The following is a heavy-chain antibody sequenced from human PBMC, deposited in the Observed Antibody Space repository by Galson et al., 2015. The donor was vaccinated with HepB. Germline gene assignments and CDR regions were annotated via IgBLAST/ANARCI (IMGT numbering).Heavy chain of an antibody. Sequence: SVKVSCKASGYTFTSYGISWVLQAPGQGLEWMGWISAYNGNTNYAQKLQGRVTMTTDTSTSTAYMELRSLRSDDTAVYYCARWVSIAAAHNWFDPWGQGTLVTVSS. D-gene: IGHD6-13*01. CDR2: ISAYNGNT. CDR3: ARWVSIAAAHNWFDP. J-gene: IGHJ5*02. V-gene: IGHV1-18*01. CDR1: GYTFTSYG.